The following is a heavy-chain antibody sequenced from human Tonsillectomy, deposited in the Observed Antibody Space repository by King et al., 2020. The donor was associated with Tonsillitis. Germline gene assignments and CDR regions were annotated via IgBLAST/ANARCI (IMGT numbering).Heavy chain of an antibody. D-gene: IGHD6-13*01. V-gene: IGHV1-69*09. CDR2: IIPILGIA. CDR3: AKAVEGIAAPGI. J-gene: IGHJ4*02. Sequence: HVQLVESGAEVKKPGSSVKVSCKASGGTFNSYAINWVRQAPGQGLEWMGRIIPILGIANYAQKFQDRVTITADISASTAYMELSSLKSDDTAVFYCAKAVEGIAAPGIWGQGTLVSVSS. CDR1: GGTFNSYA.